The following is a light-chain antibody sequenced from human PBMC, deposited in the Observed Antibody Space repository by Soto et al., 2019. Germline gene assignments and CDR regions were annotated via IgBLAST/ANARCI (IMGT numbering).Light chain of an antibody. CDR2: DVG. Sequence: QSVLTQPASVSGAPGQSITLSCTGTRSDVGNYNYVSWYQHHPGKAPKLMIYDVGSRPSGVSNRFSGSKSGNTASLAIYGLQAEDEAEYYCCSYTSGHPRFYVFGTGTKVTVL. J-gene: IGLJ1*01. CDR1: RSDVGNYNY. CDR3: CSYTSGHPRFYV. V-gene: IGLV2-14*03.